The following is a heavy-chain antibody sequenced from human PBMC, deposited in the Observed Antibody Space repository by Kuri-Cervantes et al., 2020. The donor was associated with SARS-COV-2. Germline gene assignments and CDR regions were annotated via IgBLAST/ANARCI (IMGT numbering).Heavy chain of an antibody. J-gene: IGHJ4*02. CDR1: GFTCGSYV. CDR3: ARAYCGGDCEFDY. D-gene: IGHD2-21*02. Sequence: LSLTFAASGFTCGSYVMNWVRQAPGKGLEWVSTISVSGGSTYYADSVKGRFTISRDSSENTLYLQMNSLRAEDTAVYYCARAYCGGDCEFDYWGQGTLVTVSS. CDR2: ISVSGGST. V-gene: IGHV3-23*01.